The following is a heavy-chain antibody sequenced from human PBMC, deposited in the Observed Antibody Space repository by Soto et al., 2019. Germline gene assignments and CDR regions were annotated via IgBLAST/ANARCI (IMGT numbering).Heavy chain of an antibody. CDR2: IYYSGST. Sequence: SETLSLTCTVSGGSISSGGYYWSWIRQHPGKGLEWIGYIYYSGSTYYNPSLKSRVTISVDTSKDQFSLKLSSVTAADTAVYYCARDPGKSGWFDPWGQGTLVTVSS. J-gene: IGHJ5*02. CDR3: ARDPGKSGWFDP. CDR1: GGSISSGGYY. V-gene: IGHV4-31*03.